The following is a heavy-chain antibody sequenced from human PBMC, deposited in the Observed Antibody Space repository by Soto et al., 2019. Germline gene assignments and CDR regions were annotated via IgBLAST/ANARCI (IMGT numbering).Heavy chain of an antibody. D-gene: IGHD3-10*01. J-gene: IGHJ4*02. CDR1: GGSFSGYY. Sequence: QVQLQQWGAGLLKPSETLSLTCAVYGGSFSGYYWSWIRQPPGKGLEWIGEINHSGSTNYHPSHKRRITISVDTSKNQFSLKLSSVTAAATAVYYCATGYGRNFDYWGQGTLVTVSS. CDR3: ATGYGRNFDY. CDR2: INHSGST. V-gene: IGHV4-34*01.